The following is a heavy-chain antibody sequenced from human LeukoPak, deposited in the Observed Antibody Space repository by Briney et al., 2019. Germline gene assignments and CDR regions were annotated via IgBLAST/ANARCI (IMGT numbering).Heavy chain of an antibody. D-gene: IGHD3-22*01. J-gene: IGHJ3*02. CDR2: FSSRSSYI. CDR3: TRDRDDDSSGSIDDAFDI. Sequence: PGGSLRLSCATSGFAFRSYSMNWVRQAPGKGLEWVSSFSSRSSYIYYADSVKGRFTISRDSSKNSLYLQMNSLRAEDTAVYYCTRDRDDDSSGSIDDAFDIWGQGTMVTVSS. V-gene: IGHV3-21*01. CDR1: GFAFRSYS.